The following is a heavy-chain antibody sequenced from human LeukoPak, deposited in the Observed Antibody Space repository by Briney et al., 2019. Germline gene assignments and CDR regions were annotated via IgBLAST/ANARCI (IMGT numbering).Heavy chain of an antibody. CDR1: GSIFTSYW. D-gene: IGHD4-17*01. Sequence: TSSKASGSIFTSYWIGRGRPLPGKGLEWMGIINPGDSDTRYSPSFRGQVTISADKSISTAYLQWSSLKASDSAMYYCATPTAEDAFDIWGQGTMVTVSS. CDR3: ATPTAEDAFDI. J-gene: IGHJ3*02. CDR2: INPGDSDT. V-gene: IGHV5-51*01.